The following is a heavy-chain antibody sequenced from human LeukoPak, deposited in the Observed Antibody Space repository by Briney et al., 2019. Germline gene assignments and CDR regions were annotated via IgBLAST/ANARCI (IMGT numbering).Heavy chain of an antibody. Sequence: ASVKVSCKASSYNFNRYGISWVRQAPGQGLEWMGWISGYNGNTNYAQKFLGRVSMTADTSTSTAYMELRSLTSDDTAVYYCARSGRGTYYYFDLWGQGTLVTVSS. V-gene: IGHV1-18*01. J-gene: IGHJ4*02. CDR3: ARSGRGTYYYFDL. D-gene: IGHD5-12*01. CDR2: ISGYNGNT. CDR1: SYNFNRYG.